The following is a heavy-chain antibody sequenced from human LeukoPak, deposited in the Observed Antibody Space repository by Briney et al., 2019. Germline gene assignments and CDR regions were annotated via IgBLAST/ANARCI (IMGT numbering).Heavy chain of an antibody. CDR2: ISPSGGST. V-gene: IGHV1-46*01. CDR3: ARDSGERGSGSYLIAY. Sequence: ASVKVSCKASGYTFTGYYMHWVRQAPGQGPEWMGVISPSGGSTTYARKFQGRVTLTRDMSTSTDYLELSSLRSEDTAVYYCARDSGERGSGSYLIAYWGQGTLVTVSS. D-gene: IGHD3-10*01. CDR1: GYTFTGYY. J-gene: IGHJ4*02.